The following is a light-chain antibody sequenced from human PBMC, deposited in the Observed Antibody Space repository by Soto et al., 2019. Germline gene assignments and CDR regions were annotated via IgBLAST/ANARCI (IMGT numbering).Light chain of an antibody. J-gene: IGKJ1*01. CDR2: GES. V-gene: IGKV1-39*01. CDR3: QQSSATPWT. Sequence: DIQMTQSPSSLSASVGDRVTMTCRASQFTSTYLNWYQQRPGKAPSLLIFGESSLQSGVPSRFSGSGTGTDFTLTISSLQPEDFATYFCQQSSATPWTFGQGTKVDIK. CDR1: QFTSTY.